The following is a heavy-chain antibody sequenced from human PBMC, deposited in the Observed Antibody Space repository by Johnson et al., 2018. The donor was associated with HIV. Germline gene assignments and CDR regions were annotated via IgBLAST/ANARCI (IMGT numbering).Heavy chain of an antibody. D-gene: IGHD1-26*01. CDR1: GLTFSDAW. CDR2: ISGSGGST. V-gene: IGHV3-11*01. Sequence: QVQLVESGGGLVKPGGSLRLTCAASGLTFSDAWMSWVRQAPGKGLEWVSTISGSGGSTYYADSVKGRFTISRDNAKNSLYLQMNSLRAEDTALYYCAKGGSYSGSYYSFDIWGQGTMVTVSS. J-gene: IGHJ3*02. CDR3: AKGGSYSGSYYSFDI.